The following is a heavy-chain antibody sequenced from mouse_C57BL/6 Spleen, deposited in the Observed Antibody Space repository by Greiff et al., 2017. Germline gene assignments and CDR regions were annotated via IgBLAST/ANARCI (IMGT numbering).Heavy chain of an antibody. CDR1: GYTFTSYG. J-gene: IGHJ2*01. Sequence: QVQLQQSGAELARPGASVKLSCKASGYTFTSYGISWVKQRTGQGLEWIGEIYPRSGNTYYNEKFKGKATLTADKSSSTAYMELRSLTSEDSAVYFCAREGYSRDYFDYWGQGTTLTVSS. CDR2: IYPRSGNT. CDR3: AREGYSRDYFDY. D-gene: IGHD3-3*01. V-gene: IGHV1-81*01.